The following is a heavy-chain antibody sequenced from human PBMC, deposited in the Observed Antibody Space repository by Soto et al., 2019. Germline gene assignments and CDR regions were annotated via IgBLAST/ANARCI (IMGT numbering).Heavy chain of an antibody. D-gene: IGHD3-22*01. CDR2: ISYDGSNK. V-gene: IGHV3-30*03. Sequence: GGSLRLSCAASGFTFSSHGMHWVRQAPGKGLEWVAVISYDGSNKYYADSVKGRFTISRDNSKNTLYLQMNSLRAEDTAVYYCARHSRYYYDSSGSLGVPFDYWGQGTLVTVSS. CDR1: GFTFSSHG. J-gene: IGHJ4*02. CDR3: ARHSRYYYDSSGSLGVPFDY.